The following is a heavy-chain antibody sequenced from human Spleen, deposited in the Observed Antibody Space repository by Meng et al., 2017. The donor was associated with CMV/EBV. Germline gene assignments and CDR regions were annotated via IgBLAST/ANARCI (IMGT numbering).Heavy chain of an antibody. J-gene: IGHJ3*02. CDR2: IKQDGSEK. CDR1: GFTFSTYW. V-gene: IGHV3-7*04. Sequence: GGSLRLSCAASGFTFSTYWMTWVRQAPGKGLEWVANIKQDGSEKYYADSVKGRFTISRDNAKNSLYLQMNSLRVDDTAVYYCARGVPAPVGDTFDIWGQGTMVTVSS. D-gene: IGHD2-2*01. CDR3: ARGVPAPVGDTFDI.